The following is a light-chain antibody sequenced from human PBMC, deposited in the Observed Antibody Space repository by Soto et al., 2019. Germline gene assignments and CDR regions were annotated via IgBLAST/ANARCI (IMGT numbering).Light chain of an antibody. V-gene: IGKV3-11*01. CDR2: GAF. J-gene: IGKJ5*01. Sequence: EIVLTQSPSTLSFSPLERSTLSCRASPSVTNYLAWYQQKPGQPPRLLIYGAFNRAAGIPARFSGSGSGTDFTLTISSLEPEDSAVYYCQQRNIWPPVTFGQGTRLEIK. CDR3: QQRNIWPPVT. CDR1: PSVTNY.